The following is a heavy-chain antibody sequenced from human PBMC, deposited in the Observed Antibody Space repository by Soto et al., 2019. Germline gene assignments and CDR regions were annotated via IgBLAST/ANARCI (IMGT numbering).Heavy chain of an antibody. CDR1: GFTFSSYS. V-gene: IGHV3-48*02. Sequence: PGGSLRLSCAASGFTFSSYSMNWVRQAPGKGLEWVSYISSSSSTIYYADSVKGRFTISRDNAKNSLYLQMNSLRDEDTAVYYCARGDWYGVNYYYGMDVWGQGTTVTVSS. J-gene: IGHJ6*01. D-gene: IGHD3-10*01. CDR3: ARGDWYGVNYYYGMDV. CDR2: ISSSSSTI.